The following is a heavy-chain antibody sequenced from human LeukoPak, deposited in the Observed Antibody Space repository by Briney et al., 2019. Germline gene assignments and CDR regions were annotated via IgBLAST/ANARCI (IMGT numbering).Heavy chain of an antibody. Sequence: GGSLRLSCAASGFTFSSYSMNWVRQAPGKGLEWVAVIWYDGSNKYYADSVKGRFTISRDNSKNTLYLQMNSLRAQDTAVYYCAKASTTPAYYYYMDVWGKGTTVTVSS. CDR2: IWYDGSNK. CDR3: AKASTTPAYYYYMDV. CDR1: GFTFSSYS. J-gene: IGHJ6*03. D-gene: IGHD4-17*01. V-gene: IGHV3-33*06.